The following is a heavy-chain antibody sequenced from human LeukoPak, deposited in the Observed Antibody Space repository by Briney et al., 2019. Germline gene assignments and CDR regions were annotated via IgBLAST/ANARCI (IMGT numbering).Heavy chain of an antibody. J-gene: IGHJ4*02. V-gene: IGHV4-39*01. CDR1: GGSISSSSYY. CDR2: IYYSGST. Sequence: SETLSLTCTVSGGSISSSSYYWGWIRQPPGKGLEWIGSIYYSGSTYYNPSLQSRVTISVDTTKNQFSLKLSSVTAADAAVYYCVCGTPQFETGAYLITGGYPPRFDYWGQGTLVTVSS. CDR3: VCGTPQFETGAYLITGGYPPRFDY. D-gene: IGHD3-22*01.